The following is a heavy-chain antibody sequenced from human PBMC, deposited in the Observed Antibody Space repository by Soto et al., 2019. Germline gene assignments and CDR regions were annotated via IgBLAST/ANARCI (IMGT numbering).Heavy chain of an antibody. CDR1: GFTFSTYS. J-gene: IGHJ3*02. Sequence: GGSLRLSCAASGFTFSTYSMNWVRQAPGKGLEWVSSISSSSSYIYYADSVKGRFTISRDNAKNSLYLQMNSLRAEDMAVYYCARDRQQWLDMHDGFDIWGQGTMVTVSS. CDR2: ISSSSSYI. CDR3: ARDRQQWLDMHDGFDI. D-gene: IGHD6-19*01. V-gene: IGHV3-21*01.